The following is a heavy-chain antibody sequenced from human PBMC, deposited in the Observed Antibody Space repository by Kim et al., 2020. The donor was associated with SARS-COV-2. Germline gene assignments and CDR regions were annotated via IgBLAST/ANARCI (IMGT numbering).Heavy chain of an antibody. J-gene: IGHJ6*02. CDR3: AKRSGMLSLGLYYYAMAV. D-gene: IGHD2-8*01. Sequence: GGSLRLSCVASGFTFSSYGMHWVRQAPGKGLEWVSVLSDDGSKEYYADSVKGRFTISRDNAKNSLYLQMDRLRLDDTAVYFCAKRSGMLSLGLYYYAMAVWGRGTTVTVSS. V-gene: IGHV3-30*18. CDR2: LSDDGSKE. CDR1: GFTFSSYG.